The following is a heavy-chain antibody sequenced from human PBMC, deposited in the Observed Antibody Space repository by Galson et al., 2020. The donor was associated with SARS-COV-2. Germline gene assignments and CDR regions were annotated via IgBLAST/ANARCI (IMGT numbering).Heavy chain of an antibody. V-gene: IGHV1-18*01. Sequence: ASVKVSCKASGYTFTSYGISWVRQAPGQGLEWMGWISAYNGNTNYAQKLQGRVTMTTDTSTSTAYMELRSLRSDDTAVYYCARDFSVTRSYYGMDVWGQGTTVTVSS. CDR2: ISAYNGNT. D-gene: IGHD4-17*01. J-gene: IGHJ6*02. CDR3: ARDFSVTRSYYGMDV. CDR1: GYTFTSYG.